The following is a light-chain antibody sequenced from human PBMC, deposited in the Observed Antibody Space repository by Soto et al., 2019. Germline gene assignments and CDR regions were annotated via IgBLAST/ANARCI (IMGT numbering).Light chain of an antibody. CDR2: DVI. CDR3: SAYTRSSISV. Sequence: QSVLTQTASVSGSPGQSITISCTGTSSDVGGYDYVSWYQQHPGKAPTLLIYDVINRPSGVSFRYSGSKSGNTASLTISWIQAEDEAEYDCSAYTRSSISVFGTGTNLTVL. J-gene: IGLJ1*01. V-gene: IGLV2-14*01. CDR1: SSDVGGYDY.